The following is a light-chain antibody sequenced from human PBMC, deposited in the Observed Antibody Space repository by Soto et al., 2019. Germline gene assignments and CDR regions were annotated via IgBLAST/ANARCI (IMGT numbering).Light chain of an antibody. CDR2: EVN. CDR3: ASDRTTNNWV. Sequence: QSALTQPASVSGSPGQSITISCTGTSNDVGNYKYVSWYQQEPGKVPKLIIYEVNSRPAGISYRFSGYKSGNTASLTISGLQADDEAYYYCASDRTTNNWVFGGGTKLTVL. J-gene: IGLJ3*02. V-gene: IGLV2-14*01. CDR1: SNDVGNYKY.